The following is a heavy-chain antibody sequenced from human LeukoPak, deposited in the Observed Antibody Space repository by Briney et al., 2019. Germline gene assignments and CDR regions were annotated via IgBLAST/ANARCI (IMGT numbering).Heavy chain of an antibody. CDR3: ARVVGRYFDQLAFDY. J-gene: IGHJ4*02. V-gene: IGHV4-59*01. D-gene: IGHD3-9*01. CDR2: IYYSGST. CDR1: GGSISTYY. Sequence: PSETLSLTCTVSGGSISTYYWNWIRQPPGKGLEWIGYIYYSGSTNYNPSLKSRVTISVDTSKNQFSLKLSSVTAADTAVYYCARVVGRYFDQLAFDYWGQGTLVTVSS.